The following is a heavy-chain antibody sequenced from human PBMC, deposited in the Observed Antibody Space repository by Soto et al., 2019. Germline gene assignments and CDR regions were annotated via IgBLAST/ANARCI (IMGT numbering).Heavy chain of an antibody. CDR1: GASINSYG. V-gene: IGHV4-4*07. D-gene: IGHD6-19*01. CDR2: LYSSGNT. Sequence: SESLSLTCTVSGASINSYGWSWIRQPAGKGLEWIGRLYSSGNTDYNPSFKSRLTMSADVSQNHFSLKLFSVTAADTAVYFCARGPYSSGSYVLDSWGQGILVTVSS. CDR3: ARGPYSSGSYVLDS. J-gene: IGHJ4*02.